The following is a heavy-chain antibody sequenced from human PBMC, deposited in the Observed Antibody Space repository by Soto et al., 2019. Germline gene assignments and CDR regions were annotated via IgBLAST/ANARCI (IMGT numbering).Heavy chain of an antibody. Sequence: SETLSLTCAVYGGSFSGYYWSWIRQPPGKGLEWIGEINHSGSANYNPSLKSRVTISVDTSKNQFSLKLSSVTAADTAVYYCARESDYIFDYWGQGALVTVSS. CDR2: INHSGSA. J-gene: IGHJ4*02. D-gene: IGHD4-17*01. CDR3: ARESDYIFDY. V-gene: IGHV4-34*01. CDR1: GGSFSGYY.